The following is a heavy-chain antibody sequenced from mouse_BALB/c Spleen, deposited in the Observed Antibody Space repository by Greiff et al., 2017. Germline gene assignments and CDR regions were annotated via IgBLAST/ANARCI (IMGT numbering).Heavy chain of an antibody. CDR2: ISYDGSN. CDR3: ARGITYYAMDY. V-gene: IGHV3-6*02. J-gene: IGHJ4*01. D-gene: IGHD1-2*01. Sequence: EESGPGLVKPSQSLSLTCSVTGYSITSGYYWNWIRQFPGNKLEWMGYISYDGSNNYNPSLKNRISITRDTSKNQFFLKLNSVTTEDTATYYCARGITYYAMDYWGQGTSVTVSS. CDR1: GYSITSGYY.